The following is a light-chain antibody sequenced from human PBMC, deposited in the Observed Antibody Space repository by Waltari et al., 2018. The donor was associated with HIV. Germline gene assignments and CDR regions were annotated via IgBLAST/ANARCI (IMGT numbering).Light chain of an antibody. CDR1: SSNVGSDDL. J-gene: IGLJ1*01. CDR3: CSCPRSGIRYV. Sequence: QSALTQPASVSGSPGQSITISCTGTSSNVGSDDLVSWYHHPGEAPKLIIYEVTKRPSGVSNRFSGSKSGNTASLTISGLQAEDEADYYCCSCPRSGIRYVFGTGTKVTVL. V-gene: IGLV2-23*02. CDR2: EVT.